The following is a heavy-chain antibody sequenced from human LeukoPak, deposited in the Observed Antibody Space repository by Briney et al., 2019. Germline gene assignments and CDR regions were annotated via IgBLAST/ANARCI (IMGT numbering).Heavy chain of an antibody. V-gene: IGHV4-34*01. Sequence: ASETLSLTCAVYGGSFSGYYWSWIRQPPGKGLEWIGEINHSGSTNHNPSLKSRVTISVDTSKNQFSLKLSSVTAADTAVYYCARHSRLGYCSSTSCAPRWFDPWGQGTLVTVSS. CDR1: GGSFSGYY. CDR2: INHSGST. CDR3: ARHSRLGYCSSTSCAPRWFDP. J-gene: IGHJ5*02. D-gene: IGHD2-2*01.